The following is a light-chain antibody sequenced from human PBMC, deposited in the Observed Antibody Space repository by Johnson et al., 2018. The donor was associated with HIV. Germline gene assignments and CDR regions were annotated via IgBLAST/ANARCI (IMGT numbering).Light chain of an antibody. CDR1: SSNIGNNY. V-gene: IGLV1-51*02. CDR3: GTWDSSLSADV. J-gene: IGLJ1*01. CDR2: ENN. Sequence: QSVLTQPPSVSAAPGQKVTISCSGSSSNIGNNYASWYQQLPGTAPKLLIYENNKRPSGIPDRFSGSKSGTSATLGITGLQTGDEADYYCGTWDSSLSADVFGTGTKVTVL.